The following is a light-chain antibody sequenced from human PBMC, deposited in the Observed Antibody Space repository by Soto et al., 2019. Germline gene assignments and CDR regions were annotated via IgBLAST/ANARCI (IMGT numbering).Light chain of an antibody. CDR1: QNINNY. CDR3: QQYNSYSPWT. Sequence: DIQMTQSPSSLSASVGDRVTITCQASQNINNYLNWYQQKPGRAPKLLIYDASNLEAGVPSRFRGSGSGTEFTLTISSLQPDDFATYYCQQYNSYSPWTFGQGTKVDIK. CDR2: DAS. V-gene: IGKV1-33*01. J-gene: IGKJ1*01.